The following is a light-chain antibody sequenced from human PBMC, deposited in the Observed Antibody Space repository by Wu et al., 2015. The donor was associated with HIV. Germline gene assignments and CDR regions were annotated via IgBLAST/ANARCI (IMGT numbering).Light chain of an antibody. CDR1: QSISDN. CDR3: QQYNNWIT. Sequence: EIVMTQSPATLSVSPGDRATLSCRASQSISDNLAWYQQRPGQAPRLLIYDASTRATGIAARSTGSGSGTEFTLTINSMQSEDYAVYFCQQYNNWITFGQGTRLEIK. J-gene: IGKJ5*01. CDR2: DAS. V-gene: IGKV3-15*01.